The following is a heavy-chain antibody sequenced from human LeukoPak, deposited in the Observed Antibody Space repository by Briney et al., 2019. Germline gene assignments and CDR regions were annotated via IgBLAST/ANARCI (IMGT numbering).Heavy chain of an antibody. V-gene: IGHV1-2*02. CDR3: ARDRAVNLRYGDYAQSPDAFDI. D-gene: IGHD4-17*01. CDR1: GYTFTGYY. CDR2: INPNSGGT. Sequence: ASVKVSCKASGYTFTGYYMHWVRQAPGQGLEWMGCINPNSGGTNYAQKFQGRVTMTRDTSISTAYMELSRLRSDDTAVYYCARDRAVNLRYGDYAQSPDAFDIWGKGTTVTISS. J-gene: IGHJ3*02.